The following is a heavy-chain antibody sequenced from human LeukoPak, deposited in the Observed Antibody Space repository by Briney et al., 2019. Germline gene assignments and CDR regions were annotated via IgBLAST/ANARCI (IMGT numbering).Heavy chain of an antibody. J-gene: IGHJ6*02. V-gene: IGHV3-53*01. Sequence: SGGSLRLSCAASGLTVSSNYMSWVRQAPGKGLEWVSMLYSGGTTYYADSVKGRFTISRDNSKNSLYLQMNSLRAEDTAVYYCARDYVWGQGATVTVSS. CDR3: ARDYV. CDR1: GLTVSSNY. CDR2: LYSGGTT.